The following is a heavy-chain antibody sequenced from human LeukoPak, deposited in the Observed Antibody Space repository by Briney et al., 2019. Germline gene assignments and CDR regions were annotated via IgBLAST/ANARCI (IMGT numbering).Heavy chain of an antibody. V-gene: IGHV3-23*01. CDR1: GFTFSSYA. D-gene: IGHD3-22*01. Sequence: GGSLRLPCAASGFTFSSYAMSWVRQAPGKGLEWVSAISGSGGSTYYADSVMGRFTISRDNSKNTLYLQMNSLRAEDTAVYYCAKMVHYDSSGYYGDYWGQGTLVTVSS. CDR3: AKMVHYDSSGYYGDY. J-gene: IGHJ4*02. CDR2: ISGSGGST.